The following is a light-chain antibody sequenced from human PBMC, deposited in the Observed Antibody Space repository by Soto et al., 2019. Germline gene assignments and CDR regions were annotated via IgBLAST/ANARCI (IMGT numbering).Light chain of an antibody. CDR2: GNS. CDR1: RSNIGAGYD. CDR3: QSYDSSLSGCV. V-gene: IGLV1-40*01. Sequence: QSVLTHPPSVSGAPGQRVTISCTGSRSNIGAGYDVHWYQQLPGTAPKLLIYGNSNRPSGVPDRFSGSKSGTSASLAITGLQAEDEADYYCQSYDSSLSGCVFGTGTKVTVL. J-gene: IGLJ1*01.